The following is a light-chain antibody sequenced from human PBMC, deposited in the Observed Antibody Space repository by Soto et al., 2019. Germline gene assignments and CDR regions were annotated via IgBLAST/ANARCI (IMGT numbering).Light chain of an antibody. Sequence: EIVLTQSPGTLSLSPGEGATLSCRASQSVRSSYLAWYQRKPGQTPRLLIYGASSRATGIPDRFSGSGSGTDFTLTISRLEPEDFAVYYCQQYSSSPPTVGQGTKVDIK. CDR2: GAS. J-gene: IGKJ1*01. CDR3: QQYSSSPPT. CDR1: QSVRSSY. V-gene: IGKV3-20*01.